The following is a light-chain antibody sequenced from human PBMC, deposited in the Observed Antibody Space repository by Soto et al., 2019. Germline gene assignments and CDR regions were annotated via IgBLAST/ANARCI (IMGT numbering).Light chain of an antibody. CDR3: QHYKNWPAWT. CDR1: QRISTN. V-gene: IGKV3D-15*01. CDR2: GAS. J-gene: IGKJ1*01. Sequence: EIVITQSPATLSVSPGESATLSCRASQRISTNLAWYQHKRCQAPSIIIYGASTRATGIPARFSGCVSETEFTLTITSLQSEDFAVYYCQHYKNWPAWTFGQGTKVDIK.